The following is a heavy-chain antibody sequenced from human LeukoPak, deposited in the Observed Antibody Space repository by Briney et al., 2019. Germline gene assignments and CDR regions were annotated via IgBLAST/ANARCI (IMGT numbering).Heavy chain of an antibody. D-gene: IGHD2-15*01. V-gene: IGHV1-69*13. CDR3: ARARAATPYYYYGMDV. CDR1: VGTFSSYA. Sequence: GASVKVSFKGSVGTFSSYAISWVRQAPGQGLEWMGGIIPIFGTANYAQKFQGRVTITADESTSTAYMELSSLRSEDTAVYYCARARAATPYYYYGMDVWGQGTTVTVSS. CDR2: IIPIFGTA. J-gene: IGHJ6*02.